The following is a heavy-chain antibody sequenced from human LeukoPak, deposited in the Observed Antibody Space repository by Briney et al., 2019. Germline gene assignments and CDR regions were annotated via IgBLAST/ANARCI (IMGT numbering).Heavy chain of an antibody. V-gene: IGHV1-46*04. J-gene: IGHJ4*02. CDR3: ARARNGGKGPDY. D-gene: IGHD2-8*01. Sequence: ASVKVSCKASGYTFTSYYMYWVRQAPGQGLEWMGIINPSGGSTSYAQKLQGRVTMTRDMSTSTVYMELSSLRSEDTAVYYCARARNGGKGPDYWGQGTLVTVSS. CDR1: GYTFTSYY. CDR2: INPSGGST.